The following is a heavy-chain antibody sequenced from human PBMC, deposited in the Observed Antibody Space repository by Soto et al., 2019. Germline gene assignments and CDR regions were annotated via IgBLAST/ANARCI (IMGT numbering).Heavy chain of an antibody. CDR2: ISAYNGNT. D-gene: IGHD4-17*01. J-gene: IGHJ4*02. V-gene: IGHV1-18*01. Sequence: QVQLVQSGAEVKKPGASVKVSCKASGYTFTSYGISWVRQAPGQGLEWMGWISAYNGNTNYAQKLQGRVTMTTDKATITAYMELRSLRADDTAVYSFARDYGDYYHKVSDYWGQGTLVTVSS. CDR1: GYTFTSYG. CDR3: ARDYGDYYHKVSDY.